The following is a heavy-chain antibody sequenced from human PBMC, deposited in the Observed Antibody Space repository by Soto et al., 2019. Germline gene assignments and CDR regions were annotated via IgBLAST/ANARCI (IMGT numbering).Heavy chain of an antibody. V-gene: IGHV4-59*01. J-gene: IGHJ4*02. CDR1: SGSISSYY. CDR2: IYYSGST. D-gene: IGHD2-21*02. CDR3: ARGSRVTALDY. Sequence: SETLSLTCTVSSGSISSYYWSWIRQPPGKGLEWIGYIYYSGSTNYNPSLKSRVTISVDTSKNQFSLKLSSVTAADTAVYYCARGSRVTALDYWGQGTLVTVSS.